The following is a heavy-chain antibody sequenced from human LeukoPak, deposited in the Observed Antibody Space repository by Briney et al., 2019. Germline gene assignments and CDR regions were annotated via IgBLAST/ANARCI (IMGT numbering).Heavy chain of an antibody. Sequence: PSETLSLTCTVSGYAISSAYYWSWIRQPPGKGLEWIGYIYYSGSTNYNPSLKSRVTISVDKSKNQFSLKLSSVTAADTAVYYCARADSHTAVAGTLNWFDPWGQGTLVTVSS. CDR3: ARADSHTAVAGTLNWFDP. D-gene: IGHD6-19*01. J-gene: IGHJ5*02. V-gene: IGHV4-61*05. CDR2: IYYSGST. CDR1: GYAISSAYY.